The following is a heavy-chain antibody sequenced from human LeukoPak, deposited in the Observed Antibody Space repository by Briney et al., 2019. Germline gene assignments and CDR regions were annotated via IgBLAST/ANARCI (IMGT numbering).Heavy chain of an antibody. CDR3: ARARYCSGGRCYAEY. J-gene: IGHJ4*02. D-gene: IGHD2-15*01. CDR2: IYPGDSDT. Sequence: GESLKISCKGSGYSFTTYWIGWVRQMPGKGLEWMGIIYPGDSDTRYSPSFQGQVTISADKSISTAYLQWSSLKASDTAMYYRARARYCSGGRCYAEYWGQGTLLPVFS. CDR1: GYSFTTYW. V-gene: IGHV5-51*01.